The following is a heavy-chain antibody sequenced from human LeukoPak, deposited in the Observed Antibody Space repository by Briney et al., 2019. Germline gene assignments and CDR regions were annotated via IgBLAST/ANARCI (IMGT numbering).Heavy chain of an antibody. J-gene: IGHJ3*02. CDR3: AMSTIIVAGWAFDI. CDR2: IYPGDSDT. Sequence: HGESLKISCKVSGYSFTNYWIGWVRQMPGKGLEWMGVIYPGDSDTRYSPSFQGQVTISADKSTSTAYVQWSSLKASDTAMYYCAMSTIIVAGWAFDIWGQGTMVTVSS. V-gene: IGHV5-51*01. D-gene: IGHD3-22*01. CDR1: GYSFTNYW.